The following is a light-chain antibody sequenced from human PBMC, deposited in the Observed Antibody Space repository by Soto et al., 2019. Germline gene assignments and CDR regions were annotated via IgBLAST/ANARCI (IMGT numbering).Light chain of an antibody. Sequence: QSVLTQPASVSGSPGQLITISCTGTSSDVGGYNYVSWYQQHPGKAPKFMIYDVSNRPSGVSNRFSGSKSGNTASLTISGLQAEDEADYYCCSYTTSNTRQIVFGTGTKVTVL. CDR1: SSDVGGYNY. CDR3: CSYTTSNTRQIV. V-gene: IGLV2-14*01. J-gene: IGLJ1*01. CDR2: DVS.